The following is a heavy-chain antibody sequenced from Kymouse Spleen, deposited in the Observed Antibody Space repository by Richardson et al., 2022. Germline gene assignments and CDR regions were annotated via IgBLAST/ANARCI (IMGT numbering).Heavy chain of an antibody. CDR2: INHSGST. CDR1: GGSFSGYY. D-gene: IGHD1-7*01. V-gene: IGHV4-34*01. J-gene: IGHJ5*02. CDR3: ARGQVTGTTGLFDP. Sequence: QVQLQQWGAGLLKPSETLSLTCAVYGGSFSGYYWSWIRQPPGKGLEWIGEINHSGSTNYNPSLKSRVTISVDTSKNQFSLKLSSVTAADTAVYYCARGQVTGTTGLFDPWGQGTLVTVSS.